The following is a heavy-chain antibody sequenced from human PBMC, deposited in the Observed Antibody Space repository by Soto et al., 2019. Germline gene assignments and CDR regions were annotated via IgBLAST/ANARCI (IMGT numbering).Heavy chain of an antibody. J-gene: IGHJ6*02. Sequence: ASLKVSCKESGYSFTTHGLSWVRRAPGPGLEWMGWISAYNGDTHYVQRFQGRLTMTTDTSTSTAYMELRRLTSDDTDVYYCARVPPFSVILRGTPLMYVWGQGTTGTGSS. CDR2: ISAYNGDT. V-gene: IGHV1-18*04. CDR3: ARVPPFSVILRGTPLMYV. CDR1: GYSFTTHG. D-gene: IGHD4-17*01.